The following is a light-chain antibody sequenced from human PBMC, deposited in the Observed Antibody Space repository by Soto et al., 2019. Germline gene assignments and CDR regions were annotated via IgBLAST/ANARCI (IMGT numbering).Light chain of an antibody. V-gene: IGLV2-14*01. J-gene: IGLJ1*01. Sequence: QSALTQPASVSGSPGQSITISCTGTSSDIGTYKYVSWYQHHPGKAPKIIIFEVSYRPSGVSNRFSGSKSGNTASLTISGLLPEDEADYYCHSYTRSSTYVFGSGTKLTVL. CDR2: EVS. CDR3: HSYTRSSTYV. CDR1: SSDIGTYKY.